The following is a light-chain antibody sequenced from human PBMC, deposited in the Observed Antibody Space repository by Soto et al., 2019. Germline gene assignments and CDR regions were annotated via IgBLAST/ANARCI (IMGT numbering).Light chain of an antibody. V-gene: IGKV3-15*01. J-gene: IGKJ2*01. Sequence: EIVMTQSPATLSVSPGERATLSCRASQSVSNNLAWYQQKPGQAPRLLIYGASTRATGIPARFSGSGSVTELTLTISSLQSKDFAVYYCQQYNNWPPYTFGQGTKLEIK. CDR1: QSVSNN. CDR3: QQYNNWPPYT. CDR2: GAS.